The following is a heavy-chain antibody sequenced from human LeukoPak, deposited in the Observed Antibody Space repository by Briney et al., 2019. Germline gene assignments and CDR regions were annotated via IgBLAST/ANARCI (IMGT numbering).Heavy chain of an antibody. CDR2: IYSGGST. CDR3: ARGVSYGSGSYIGDP. Sequence: GGSLRPSCAASGFTVSSTYVSWVRQAPGKGLEWVSVIYSGGSTYYADSVKGRFTISRGNSKNTFYLQMNSLRAEDTAVYYCARGVSYGSGSYIGDPWGQGTLVTVPS. D-gene: IGHD3-10*01. J-gene: IGHJ5*02. V-gene: IGHV3-53*01. CDR1: GFTVSSTY.